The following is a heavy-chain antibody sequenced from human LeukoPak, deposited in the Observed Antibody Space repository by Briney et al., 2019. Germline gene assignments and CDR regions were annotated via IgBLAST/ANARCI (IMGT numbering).Heavy chain of an antibody. Sequence: GGSLRLSCAASGFTFSSYYMNWVRQAPGKGLEWVANIKQDGSEKYYVGSVKGRFTISRDNARNSLYLQMNSLRAEDTSVYYCARVVRDTATGHFDYWGQGTLVTVSS. CDR3: ARVVRDTATGHFDY. D-gene: IGHD5-18*01. CDR1: GFTFSSYY. J-gene: IGHJ4*02. CDR2: IKQDGSEK. V-gene: IGHV3-7*01.